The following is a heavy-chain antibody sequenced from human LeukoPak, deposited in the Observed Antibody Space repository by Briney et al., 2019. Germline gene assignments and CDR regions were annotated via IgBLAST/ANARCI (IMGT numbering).Heavy chain of an antibody. V-gene: IGHV3-21*01. CDR1: GFTFSSYT. CDR2: ISSNSNYI. J-gene: IGHJ4*02. D-gene: IGHD6-19*01. CDR3: TSTIVAVSGTDY. Sequence: GGSLRLSCAASGFTFSSYTMNWVRQAPGKGLAWVSSISSNSNYIYYADLVKGRFTISRDNAKNSVYLQMNSLKAEDTAVYYCTSTIVAVSGTDYWGQGTLVTVSS.